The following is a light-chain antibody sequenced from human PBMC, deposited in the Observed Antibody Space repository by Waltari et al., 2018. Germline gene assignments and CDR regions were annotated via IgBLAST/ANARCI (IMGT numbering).Light chain of an antibody. CDR1: QSISRS. CDR2: GAS. Sequence: EVVLTQSPGTLPLSPGERATLFCRASQSISRSLVWYQQRPGQAPRLLIYGASIRAAGIPDRFSGSGSGTDFTLSISRLEPEDFAVYYCQNHERLPATFGQGTRVEIK. V-gene: IGKV3-20*01. J-gene: IGKJ1*01. CDR3: QNHERLPAT.